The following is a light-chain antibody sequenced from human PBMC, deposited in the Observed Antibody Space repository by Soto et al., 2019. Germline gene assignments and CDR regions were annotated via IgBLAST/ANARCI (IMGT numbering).Light chain of an antibody. V-gene: IGLV4-69*01. CDR3: QTWGTGLAV. CDR2: LNSDGSH. CDR1: SGHSSYA. Sequence: QPVLTQSPSASASLGASVKLTCTLSSGHSSYAIAWHQQQPEKGPRYLMKLNSDGSHSKGDGIPDRFSGSSSGAERYLTISSLQSEDEADNYCQTWGTGLAVFGGGTQLTVL. J-gene: IGLJ7*01.